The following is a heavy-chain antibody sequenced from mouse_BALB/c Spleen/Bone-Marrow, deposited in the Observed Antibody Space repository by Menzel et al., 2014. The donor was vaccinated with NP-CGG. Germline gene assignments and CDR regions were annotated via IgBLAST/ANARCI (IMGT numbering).Heavy chain of an antibody. V-gene: IGHV8-12*01. CDR3: ARRVTTVSMDY. D-gene: IGHD1-1*01. Sequence: QSSQTLSLTCSFSGFSLSTSGMGVGWIRQPSGEGLEWLADTWWDDNKYYNPSLKSRLTISKDTSSNHVFLXXTSVDTADTATYYCARRVTTVSMDYWGQGTSVTVSS. CDR2: TWWDDNK. CDR1: GFSLSTSGMG. J-gene: IGHJ4*01.